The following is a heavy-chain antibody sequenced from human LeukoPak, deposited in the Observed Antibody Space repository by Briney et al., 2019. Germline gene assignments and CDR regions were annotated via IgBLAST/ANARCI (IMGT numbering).Heavy chain of an antibody. CDR1: GYTFTSYY. CDR2: INPSGGST. J-gene: IGHJ4*02. D-gene: IGHD6-19*01. V-gene: IGHV1-46*01. Sequence: ASVKVSCKASGYTFTSYYMHWVRQAPGQGLEWMGIINPSGGSTSYAQKFQGRVTITADESTSTAYMELSSLRSEDTAVYCCARGYSSGTPDYWGQGTLVTVSS. CDR3: ARGYSSGTPDY.